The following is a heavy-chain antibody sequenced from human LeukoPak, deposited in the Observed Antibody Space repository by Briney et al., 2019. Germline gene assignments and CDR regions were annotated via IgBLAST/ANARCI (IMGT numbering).Heavy chain of an antibody. CDR3: ARSRRDPYDYDSSGYYVGGTDWFDP. CDR2: IKQVGGEQ. D-gene: IGHD3-22*01. J-gene: IGHJ5*02. CDR1: GFTFSNYW. V-gene: IGHV3-7*01. Sequence: PGGSLRLSCAASGFTFSNYWMTWVRQAPGKEPEWVANIKQVGGEQYYVDSVKGRFTISRDNAKNSLYLQMNSLRAEDTAVYYCARSRRDPYDYDSSGYYVGGTDWFDPWGQGTLVTVSS.